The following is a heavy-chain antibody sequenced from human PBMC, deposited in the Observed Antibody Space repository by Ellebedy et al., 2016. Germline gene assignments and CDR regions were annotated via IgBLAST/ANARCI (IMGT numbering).Heavy chain of an antibody. J-gene: IGHJ6*02. Sequence: ASVKVSCKASRYTFTSYAMHWVRQAPGQRLEWMGWINAGNGNTKYSQKFQGRVTITRDTSASTAYMELSSLRSEDTAVYYCARDSPTVRGMDVWGQGTTVTVSS. V-gene: IGHV1-3*01. CDR1: RYTFTSYA. CDR3: ARDSPTVRGMDV. CDR2: INAGNGNT. D-gene: IGHD4-17*01.